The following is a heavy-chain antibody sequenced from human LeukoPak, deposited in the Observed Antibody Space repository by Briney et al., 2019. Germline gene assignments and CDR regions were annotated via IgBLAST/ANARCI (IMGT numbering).Heavy chain of an antibody. Sequence: SETLSLTCTVSGSSISSYYWSWIRQPPGKGLEWIGNIYYSGSTNYNPSLKSRVTISVDTSKNQFSLKLSSVTAAGTAVYYCGRECRGDYYYGYCGEGTLVTVSS. CDR1: GSSISSYY. CDR3: GRECRGDYYYGY. CDR2: IYYSGST. V-gene: IGHV4-59*01. J-gene: IGHJ4*02. D-gene: IGHD5-24*01.